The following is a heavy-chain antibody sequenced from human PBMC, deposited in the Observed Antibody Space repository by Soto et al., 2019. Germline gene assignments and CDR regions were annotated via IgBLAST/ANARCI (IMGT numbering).Heavy chain of an antibody. CDR2: ISYDGSNK. D-gene: IGHD4-17*01. CDR3: AKSLAGGDRYYYYGMDV. V-gene: IGHV3-30*18. CDR1: GFTFISYG. Sequence: PGGSLRLSCAASGFTFISYGMHWVRQAPCKGLEWVAVISYDGSNKYYADSVKGRFTISRDNSKNTLYLQMNSLRAEDTAVYYCAKSLAGGDRYYYYGMDVWGQGTTVTVSS. J-gene: IGHJ6*02.